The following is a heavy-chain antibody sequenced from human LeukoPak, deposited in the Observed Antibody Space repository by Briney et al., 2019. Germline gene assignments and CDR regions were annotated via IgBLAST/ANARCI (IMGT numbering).Heavy chain of an antibody. CDR1: GGSISGNY. J-gene: IGHJ4*02. D-gene: IGHD5-12*01. CDR2: IYYTGTT. V-gene: IGHV4-59*01. Sequence: PSETLSLTCTVSGGSISGNYWRWIRQPPGKGLEFIGFIYYTGTTNYNPSLKSRVTMSIDMSKNQFSLKLTSVTAADTAIYYCARDLPGSSALDFWGQGTLVTVSS. CDR3: ARDLPGSSALDF.